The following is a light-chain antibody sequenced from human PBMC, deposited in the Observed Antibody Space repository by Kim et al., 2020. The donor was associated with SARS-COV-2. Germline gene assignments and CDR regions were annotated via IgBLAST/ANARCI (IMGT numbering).Light chain of an antibody. CDR2: DVS. CDR3: QQRTTSSWT. V-gene: IGKV3-11*01. Sequence: LSPGERATRSCRASQRVSYLLAWYQQKPGRAPRLLIYDVSKRATGIPARFSGSGSGTDFTLTISSLEPEDLAVYYCQQRTTSSWTFGQGTKVDIK. J-gene: IGKJ1*01. CDR1: QRVSYL.